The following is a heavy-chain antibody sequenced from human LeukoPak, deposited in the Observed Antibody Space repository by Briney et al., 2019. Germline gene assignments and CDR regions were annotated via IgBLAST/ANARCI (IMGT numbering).Heavy chain of an antibody. Sequence: PSETLSLTCIVSGGSISSGGYYWSWIRQLPGKGLEWIGTIYYSGSIYYNPSLKSRVTISVDTSENQFSLKLSSVTAADTAVYYCATDSSGWDAFDIWGQGTMVTVSS. CDR2: IYYSGSI. D-gene: IGHD6-19*01. CDR1: GGSISSGGYY. V-gene: IGHV4-31*03. J-gene: IGHJ3*02. CDR3: ATDSSGWDAFDI.